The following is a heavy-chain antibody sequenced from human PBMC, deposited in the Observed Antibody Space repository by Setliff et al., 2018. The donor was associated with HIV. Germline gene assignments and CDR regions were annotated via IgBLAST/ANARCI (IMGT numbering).Heavy chain of an antibody. CDR3: ARAGTTVTIAAYWHL. Sequence: ASVKVSCKATGYSFNNFGITWVRQAPGHGLEWIGWISPYNGKTNYALKFQDRVTLTTDTSTSTAYMELRSLRSDDTAIYYCARAGTTVTIAAYWHLWGQGTLVTVSS. CDR2: ISPYNGKT. J-gene: IGHJ1*01. D-gene: IGHD4-17*01. V-gene: IGHV1-18*01. CDR1: GYSFNNFG.